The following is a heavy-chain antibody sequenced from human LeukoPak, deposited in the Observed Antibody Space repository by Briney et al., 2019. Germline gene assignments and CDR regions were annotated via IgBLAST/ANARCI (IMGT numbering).Heavy chain of an antibody. J-gene: IGHJ4*02. Sequence: NPGGSLRLSCAASGFTFSSYGMSWVRQAPGKGLEWIGEINHSGSTNYNPSLKSRVTISVDTSKNQFSLKLSSVTAADTAVYYCAREGRRRWLQSRTHFDYWGQGTLVTVSS. V-gene: IGHV4-34*01. D-gene: IGHD5-24*01. CDR1: GFTFSSYG. CDR2: INHSGST. CDR3: AREGRRRWLQSRTHFDY.